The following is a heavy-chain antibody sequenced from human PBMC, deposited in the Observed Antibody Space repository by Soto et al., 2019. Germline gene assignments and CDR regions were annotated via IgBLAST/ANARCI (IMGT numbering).Heavy chain of an antibody. J-gene: IGHJ4*01. Sequence: ASVKVSCKASGYTFNFYGITWVRQAPGQGLEGMGWISGFNGNTNYAADLQGRVTMTTDTSTDTAYMELSSLRSEDTAVYYCARVAVAPELYYFEYWDQETLVTVSS. V-gene: IGHV1-18*01. D-gene: IGHD6-19*01. CDR3: ARVAVAPELYYFEY. CDR1: GYTFNFYG. CDR2: ISGFNGNT.